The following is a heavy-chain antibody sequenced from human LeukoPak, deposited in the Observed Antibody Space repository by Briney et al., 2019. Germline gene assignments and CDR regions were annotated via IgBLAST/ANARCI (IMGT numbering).Heavy chain of an antibody. J-gene: IGHJ4*02. CDR3: ARVDTAMVRYFDY. D-gene: IGHD5-18*01. V-gene: IGHV1-2*02. CDR1: GYTFTGYY. Sequence: ASVKVSCKASGYTFTGYYMHWVRQAPGQGLEWMGWINPNSGGTNYAQKFQGRVTMTRDTSISTAYMELSRLRSDVTAVYYCARVDTAMVRYFDYWGQGTLVTVSS. CDR2: INPNSGGT.